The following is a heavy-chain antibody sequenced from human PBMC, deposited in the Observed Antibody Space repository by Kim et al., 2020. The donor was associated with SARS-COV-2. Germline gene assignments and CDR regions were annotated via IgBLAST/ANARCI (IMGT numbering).Heavy chain of an antibody. V-gene: IGHV3-53*01. D-gene: IGHD6-13*01. Sequence: RFTISRDNSKNTLYLQMNSLRAEDTAVYYCARIYRYSSSWSSYYYYGMDVWGQGTTVTVSS. CDR3: ARIYRYSSSWSSYYYYGMDV. J-gene: IGHJ6*02.